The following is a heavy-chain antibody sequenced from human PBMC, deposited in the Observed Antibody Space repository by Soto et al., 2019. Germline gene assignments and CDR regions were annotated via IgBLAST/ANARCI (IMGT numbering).Heavy chain of an antibody. V-gene: IGHV1-69*12. Sequence: QVQLVQSGAEVKKPGSSVKVSCKASGGTFSSYAISWVRQAPGQGLEWMGGIIPIFGTANYAQKFQGRVTITADESTSTAYMELSSLRSKDTAVYYCARSIIAAAGNYYYYGMDVWGQGTTVTVSS. D-gene: IGHD6-13*01. CDR1: GGTFSSYA. CDR3: ARSIIAAAGNYYYYGMDV. CDR2: IIPIFGTA. J-gene: IGHJ6*02.